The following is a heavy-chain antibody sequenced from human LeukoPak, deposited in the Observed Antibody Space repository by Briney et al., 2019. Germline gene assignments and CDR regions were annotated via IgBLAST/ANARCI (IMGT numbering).Heavy chain of an antibody. CDR1: GGSISTYS. J-gene: IGHJ4*02. Sequence: SETLSLTCTVPGGSISTYSWTWIRQPPGKGLEWIGYIYYSGSTDYNPSLKSRVAISVDTSKNQFSLRLSSVTAADTAVYYCARHSRGIAATSIDYWGQGTLVTVSS. CDR2: IYYSGST. V-gene: IGHV4-59*08. D-gene: IGHD6-13*01. CDR3: ARHSRGIAATSIDY.